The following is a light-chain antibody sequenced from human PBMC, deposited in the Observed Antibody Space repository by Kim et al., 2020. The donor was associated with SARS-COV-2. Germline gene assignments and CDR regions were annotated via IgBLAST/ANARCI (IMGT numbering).Light chain of an antibody. CDR1: SLRSYY. CDR2: GKN. V-gene: IGLV3-19*01. Sequence: SSELTQDPAVSVALGQTVRITCHGDSLRSYYATWYQQKPGQAPILVIYGKNNRPSGIPDRFSGSSSGNTASLTITGTQAGDEADYYCNSRDSNDNVVFGGGTKLTVL. J-gene: IGLJ2*01. CDR3: NSRDSNDNVV.